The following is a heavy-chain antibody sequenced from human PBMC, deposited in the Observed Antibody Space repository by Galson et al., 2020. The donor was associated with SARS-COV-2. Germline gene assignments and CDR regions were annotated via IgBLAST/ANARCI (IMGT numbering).Heavy chain of an antibody. Sequence: SETLSLTCTVSGGSISSYYWSWIQQPPGKGLEWIGYIYYSGSTNYNPSLKSRVTISVDTSKNQFSLKLSSVTAADTAVYYCARESWGAGYMDVWGKGTTVTVSS. CDR3: ARESWGAGYMDV. D-gene: IGHD7-27*01. CDR2: IYYSGST. V-gene: IGHV4-59*01. J-gene: IGHJ6*03. CDR1: GGSISSYY.